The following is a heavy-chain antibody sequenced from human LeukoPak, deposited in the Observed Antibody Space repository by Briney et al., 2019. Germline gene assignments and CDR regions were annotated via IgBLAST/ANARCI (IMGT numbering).Heavy chain of an antibody. CDR1: GYSFTNYW. CDR2: IYPGDSDT. V-gene: IGHV5-51*01. CDR3: ARQGYGAAAGPDY. Sequence: RGESLKISCKGSGYSFTNYWIGWVRQMPGKGLEWMGIIYPGDSDTRYSPSFQGQVTISADKSISTAYLQWSSLEASDTAMYYCARQGYGAAAGPDYWGQGTLVTVSS. D-gene: IGHD6-13*01. J-gene: IGHJ4*02.